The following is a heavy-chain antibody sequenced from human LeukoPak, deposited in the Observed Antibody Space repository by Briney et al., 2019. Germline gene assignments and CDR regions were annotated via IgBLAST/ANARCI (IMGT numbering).Heavy chain of an antibody. CDR2: IYSGGST. D-gene: IGHD5-18*01. CDR3: ARGGLYVNTAMIRHWYFHI. V-gene: IGHV3-53*01. Sequence: GGSLRLSCAASGFTVSSNYMSWVRQAPGKGLEWVSVIYSGGSTFYADSVKGRFTISRDTSKNTLYLQMNSLRAEDTAVYYCARGGLYVNTAMIRHWYFHIWGRGTLVTVSS. CDR1: GFTVSSNY. J-gene: IGHJ2*01.